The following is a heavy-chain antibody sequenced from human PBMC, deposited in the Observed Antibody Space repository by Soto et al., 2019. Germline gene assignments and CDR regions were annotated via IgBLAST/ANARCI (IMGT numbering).Heavy chain of an antibody. CDR3: AISSGWFNWYFDL. J-gene: IGHJ2*01. D-gene: IGHD6-19*01. CDR2: INAGNGNT. V-gene: IGHV1-3*01. CDR1: GYTFTSYA. Sequence: QVQLVQSGAEVKKPGASVKVSCKASGYTFTSYAMHWVRQAPGQRLEWMGWINAGNGNTKYSQKFQGRVTITRDTSASTAYMELSSLRSEDTAVYYCAISSGWFNWYFDLWGRGTLVTVSS.